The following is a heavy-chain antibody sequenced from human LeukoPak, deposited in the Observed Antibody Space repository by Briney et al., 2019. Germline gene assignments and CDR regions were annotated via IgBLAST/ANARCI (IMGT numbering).Heavy chain of an antibody. V-gene: IGHV3-23*01. CDR2: IKGGGGGT. J-gene: IGHJ4*02. Sequence: PGGSLRLSCAASGFTFSSYAMAWVRQAPGKGLEWVSGIKGGGGGTYYADSVKGRFTISRDNSKNTLYLQMNSLRAEDTAVYYCAKDVVLWFGELLPIFDYWGQGTLVTVSS. CDR1: GFTFSSYA. D-gene: IGHD3-10*01. CDR3: AKDVVLWFGELLPIFDY.